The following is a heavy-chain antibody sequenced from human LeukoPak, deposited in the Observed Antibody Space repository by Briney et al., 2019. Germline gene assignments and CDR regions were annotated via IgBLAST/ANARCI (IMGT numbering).Heavy chain of an antibody. D-gene: IGHD3-22*01. V-gene: IGHV3-30-3*01. J-gene: IGHJ4*02. CDR3: AREDYYDGSIDY. Sequence: GALRLSCAASGFTFSSYAMHWVRQAPGKGLEWVAVISYDGSNKYYADSVKGRFTISRDNSKNTLYLQMNSLRAEDTAVYYCAREDYYDGSIDYWGQGTLVTVSS. CDR2: ISYDGSNK. CDR1: GFTFSSYA.